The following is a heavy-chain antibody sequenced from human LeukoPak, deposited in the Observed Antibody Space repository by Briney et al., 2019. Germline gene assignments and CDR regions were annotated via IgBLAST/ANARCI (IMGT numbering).Heavy chain of an antibody. CDR1: GFTFIDYD. J-gene: IGHJ4*02. V-gene: IGHV3-13*01. D-gene: IGHD6-19*01. CDR2: IGISGDT. CDR3: ARGGIQVSGIDEFGY. Sequence: GGSLRLSCAASGFTFIDYDMHWVRQVIGKGLEWVSAIGISGDTHYSGSVKGRFTISRENAESSLYLQMNSLRAEDSAVYYCARGGIQVSGIDEFGYWGQGTLVTVSS.